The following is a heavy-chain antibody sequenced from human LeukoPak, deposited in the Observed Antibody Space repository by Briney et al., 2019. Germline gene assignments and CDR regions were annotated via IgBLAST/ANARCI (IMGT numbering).Heavy chain of an antibody. CDR3: ARDWGTYCSGGSCYSDFYYFDY. D-gene: IGHD2-15*01. CDR1: GYTFTGYY. CDR2: INPNSGGT. J-gene: IGHJ4*02. V-gene: IGHV1-2*06. Sequence: VASVKVSCKASGYTFTGYYMHWVRQAPGQGLEWMGRINPNSGGTNYAQKFQGRGNMTRDKSISTAYMELSRLSSDDTAVYYCARDWGTYCSGGSCYSDFYYFDYWGQGTLVTVSS.